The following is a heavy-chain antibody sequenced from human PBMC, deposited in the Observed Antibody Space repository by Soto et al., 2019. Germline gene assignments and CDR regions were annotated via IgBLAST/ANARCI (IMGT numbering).Heavy chain of an antibody. CDR1: GGTFSSYA. CDR3: ARSEYYYDSSGYYLNYFDY. CDR2: IIPIFGTA. D-gene: IGHD3-22*01. J-gene: IGHJ4*02. Sequence: SVKVSCKASGGTFSSYAISWVRQAPGQGLEWMGGIIPIFGTANYAQKFQGRVTITADESTSTAYMELSSLRSEDTAVYYCARSEYYYDSSGYYLNYFDYWGQGTLVTVSS. V-gene: IGHV1-69*13.